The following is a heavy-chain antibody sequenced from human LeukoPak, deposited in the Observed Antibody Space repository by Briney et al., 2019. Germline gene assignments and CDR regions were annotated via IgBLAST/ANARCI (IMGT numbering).Heavy chain of an antibody. Sequence: GGSLRLACAARGSTCTREWMHWVRLASGKRLVWVSRVNSDGSSTTYADSVKGRFTISRDNAKNTLYLQMNSLRAEDTAVYYCARGRYYGMDVWGQGTTVTVSS. CDR1: GSTCTREW. CDR2: VNSDGSST. J-gene: IGHJ6*02. CDR3: ARGRYYGMDV. V-gene: IGHV3-74*01.